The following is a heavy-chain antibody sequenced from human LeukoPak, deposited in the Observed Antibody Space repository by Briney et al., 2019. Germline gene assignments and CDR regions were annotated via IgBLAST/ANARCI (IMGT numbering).Heavy chain of an antibody. V-gene: IGHV3-30*02. D-gene: IGHD2-2*01. J-gene: IGHJ6*03. CDR3: AKHWSYCSTTSCFFNYYYYYMDV. Sequence: GGSLRLSCAASGFTFTNYVMHWVRQAPGKGLEWVSFIGSDGTDQHYADSVKGRFTISRDNSKSTLYLQMNNLRAEDTAVYYCAKHWSYCSTTSCFFNYYYYYMDVWGKGTTVTVSS. CDR2: IGSDGTDQ. CDR1: GFTFTNYV.